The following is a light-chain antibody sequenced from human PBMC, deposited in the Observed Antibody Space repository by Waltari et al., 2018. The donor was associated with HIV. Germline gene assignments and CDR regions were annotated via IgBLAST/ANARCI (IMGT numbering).Light chain of an antibody. CDR3: QQYGNSPRT. Sequence: EIVLTQSPGTLSLSPGERATLSCRASQTVISDYLAWYQQKPGQAPRLLMYGASTRASGIPDRLSGSGSGTDFTLTISRLEPEDFAVYYCQQYGNSPRTFGQGTNLEIK. V-gene: IGKV3-20*01. J-gene: IGKJ2*01. CDR2: GAS. CDR1: QTVISDY.